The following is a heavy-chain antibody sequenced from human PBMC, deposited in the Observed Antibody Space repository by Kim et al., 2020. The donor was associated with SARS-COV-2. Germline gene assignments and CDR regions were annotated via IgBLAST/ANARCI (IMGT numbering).Heavy chain of an antibody. CDR2: INPSGGST. D-gene: IGHD6-13*01. CDR1: GYTFTSYY. CDR3: ARSTRKDPIYPSPLIAAAGTPDY. J-gene: IGHJ4*02. V-gene: IGHV1-46*01. Sequence: ASVKVSCKASGYTFTSYYMHWVRQAPGQGLEWMGIINPSGGSTSYAQKFQGRVTMTRDTSTSTVYMELSSLRSEDTAVYYCARSTRKDPIYPSPLIAAAGTPDYWGQGTLVTVSS.